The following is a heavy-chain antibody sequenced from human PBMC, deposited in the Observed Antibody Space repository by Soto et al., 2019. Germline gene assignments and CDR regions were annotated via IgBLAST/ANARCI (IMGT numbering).Heavy chain of an antibody. CDR3: ASVPDY. D-gene: IGHD2-2*01. V-gene: IGHV4-30-2*01. CDR1: GGSIGSRGYS. CDR2: MYHSGST. Sequence: TLSLTCAVSGGSIGSRGYSWSWIRQPPGKGLEWIGYMYHSGSTYYNPSLKSRVTISIDRSKNQLSLKLSSVTAADTAVYYCASVPDYWGQGILFTVSS. J-gene: IGHJ4*02.